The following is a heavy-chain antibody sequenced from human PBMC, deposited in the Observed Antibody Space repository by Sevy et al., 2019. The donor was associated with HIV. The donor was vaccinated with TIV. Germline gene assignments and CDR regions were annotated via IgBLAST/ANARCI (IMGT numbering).Heavy chain of an antibody. J-gene: IGHJ4*02. V-gene: IGHV3-23*01. D-gene: IGHD2-8*01. Sequence: GGSLRLSCAASGFTFSKYSMIWVRQPPGKGLEWVSTLSFGCGEINYADSVKGRFTISRVNSTKSGYLQMNNLRPDDTAVYYCAREGCTKPHDYWGQGTLVTVSS. CDR1: GFTFSKYS. CDR2: LSFGCGEI. CDR3: AREGCTKPHDY.